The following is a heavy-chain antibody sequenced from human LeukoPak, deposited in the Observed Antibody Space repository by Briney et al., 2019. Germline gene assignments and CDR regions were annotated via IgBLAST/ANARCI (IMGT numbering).Heavy chain of an antibody. V-gene: IGHV1-46*01. CDR1: GYTFTSYD. CDR3: ARTGMVTRTFDY. J-gene: IGHJ4*02. CDR2: INPSGGST. Sequence: ASVKVSCKASGYTFTSYDINWVRQAPGQGLEWMGLINPSGGSTSYAQKFQDRVTMTRDTSTSTVYMELSSLRSEDTAVYYCARTGMVTRTFDYWGQGTLVTVSS. D-gene: IGHD5-18*01.